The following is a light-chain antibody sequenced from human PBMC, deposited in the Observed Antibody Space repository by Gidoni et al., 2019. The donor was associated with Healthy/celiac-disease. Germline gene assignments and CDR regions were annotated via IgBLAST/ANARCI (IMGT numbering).Light chain of an antibody. CDR3: QQRSNWGLT. CDR2: DAS. J-gene: IGKJ4*01. Sequence: ILCPHPPATLSLSPGERSTLSCRASQSVSSYLAWYQQKPGKAPRLLIYDASNRDTGIPARFSGSGSGTDFTLTISSLEPEDFAAYYCQQRSNWGLTFGGGTKVEIK. CDR1: QSVSSY. V-gene: IGKV3-11*01.